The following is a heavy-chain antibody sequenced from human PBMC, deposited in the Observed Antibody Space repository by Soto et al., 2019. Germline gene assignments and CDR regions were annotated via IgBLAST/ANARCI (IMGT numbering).Heavy chain of an antibody. V-gene: IGHV1-3*01. CDR1: GYTSTSYA. D-gene: IGHD2-2*01. J-gene: IGHJ6*02. Sequence: ASVKVSCKASGYTSTSYAMHWVRQAPGQRLEWMGWINAGNGNTKYSQKFQGRVTITRDTSASTAYMELSSLRSEDTAVYYCAREVVHAARIYYYYYGMDVWGQGNTVTVS. CDR2: INAGNGNT. CDR3: AREVVHAARIYYYYYGMDV.